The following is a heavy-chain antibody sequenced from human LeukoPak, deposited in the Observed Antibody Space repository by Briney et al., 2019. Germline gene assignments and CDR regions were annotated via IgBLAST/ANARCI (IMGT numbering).Heavy chain of an antibody. J-gene: IGHJ4*02. V-gene: IGHV3-21*01. CDR3: ARVKAEEYSSGWYQDY. CDR2: ISSSSGYI. CDR1: GFTFSTYS. Sequence: GGSLRLSCAASGFTFSTYSMIWVRQAPGKGLEWVSSISSSSGYIYYADSVKGRSTISRDNAKNSLYLQMSSLRAEDTAVYYCARVKAEEYSSGWYQDYWGQGTLVTVSS. D-gene: IGHD6-19*01.